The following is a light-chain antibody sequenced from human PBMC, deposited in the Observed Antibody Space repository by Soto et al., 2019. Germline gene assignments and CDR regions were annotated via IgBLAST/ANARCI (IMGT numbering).Light chain of an antibody. J-gene: IGKJ4*01. CDR3: QHRSNLRT. CDR1: QSVSSY. V-gene: IGKV3-11*01. Sequence: EIVLTQSPATLSLSLGERATISCRASQSVSSYLAWYQQKPDQAPRLLIYDASNRATGIPGRFSGSGSGTVFILTISNLKPEDFAVYYCQHRSNLRTFGEGTNVEIK. CDR2: DAS.